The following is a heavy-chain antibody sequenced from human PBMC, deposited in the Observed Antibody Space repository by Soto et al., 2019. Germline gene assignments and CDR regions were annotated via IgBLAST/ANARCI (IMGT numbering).Heavy chain of an antibody. CDR2: IPIDGKTK. Sequence: PGGSLRLSCAASGFTFSRYDFHWVRQPPGKGLEWLAVIPIDGKTKYYADSVKGRFTISRDNSKSTLYLDMNSLRGDDTAVYYCARENGYYGSWSYYNEFKDYGMDVWGQGTTVTVSS. CDR3: ARENGYYGSWSYYNEFKDYGMDV. V-gene: IGHV3-30*04. CDR1: GFTFSRYD. D-gene: IGHD3-10*01. J-gene: IGHJ6*02.